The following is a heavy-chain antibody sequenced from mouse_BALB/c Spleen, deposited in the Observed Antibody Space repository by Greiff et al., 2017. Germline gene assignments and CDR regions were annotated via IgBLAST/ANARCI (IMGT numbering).Heavy chain of an antibody. CDR2: IYPGDGDT. J-gene: IGHJ3*01. V-gene: IGHV1-80*01. Sequence: QVQLQQSGAELVRPGSSVKISCKASGYAFSSYWMNWVKQRPGQGLEWIGQIYPGDGDTNYNGKFKGKATLTADKSSSTAYMQLSSLTSEDSAVYFCARSWRYDWFAYWGQGTLVTVSA. CDR1: GYAFSSYW. D-gene: IGHD2-14*01. CDR3: ARSWRYDWFAY.